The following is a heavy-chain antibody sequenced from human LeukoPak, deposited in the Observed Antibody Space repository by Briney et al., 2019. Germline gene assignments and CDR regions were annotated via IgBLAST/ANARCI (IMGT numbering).Heavy chain of an antibody. CDR3: ARAELRPKNWFDP. V-gene: IGHV4-30-2*01. CDR1: GGSISSGGYY. D-gene: IGHD3-10*01. J-gene: IGHJ5*02. Sequence: TLSLTCTVSGGSISSGGYYWSWIRQPPGKGLEWIGYIYHSGSTNYNPSLKSRVTISVDKSKNQFSLKLSSVTAADTAVYYCARAELRPKNWFDPWGQGTLVTVSS. CDR2: IYHSGST.